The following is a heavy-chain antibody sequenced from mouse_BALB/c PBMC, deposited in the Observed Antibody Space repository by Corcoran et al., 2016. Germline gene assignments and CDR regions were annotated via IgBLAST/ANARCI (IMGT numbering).Heavy chain of an antibody. J-gene: IGHJ4*01. CDR3: ARRAYDAMDY. V-gene: IGHV1-39*01. CDR2: INPYYGST. Sequence: EIQLQQTGPELVKPGASVKISCKASGYSFTDYIMLWVKQSHGKSLEWIGNINPYYGSTSYNLKFKGKATLTVDKSSSTAYMQLNSLTSEDSAVYYCARRAYDAMDYWGQGTSVTVSS. CDR1: GYSFTDYI. D-gene: IGHD3-3*01.